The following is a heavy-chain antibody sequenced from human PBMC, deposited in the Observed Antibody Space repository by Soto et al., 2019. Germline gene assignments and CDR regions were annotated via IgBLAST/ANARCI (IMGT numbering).Heavy chain of an antibody. V-gene: IGHV5-51*01. D-gene: IGHD3-22*01. J-gene: IGHJ6*02. Sequence: PGESLKISCKGSGYSFTSYWIGWVRQMPGKGLEWMGIIYPGDSDTRYSPSFQGQVTISADKSISTAYLQWSSLKASDTAVYYCAKSDYYDTSGYSPQGMDVWGQGTTVTVSS. CDR1: GYSFTSYW. CDR3: AKSDYYDTSGYSPQGMDV. CDR2: IYPGDSDT.